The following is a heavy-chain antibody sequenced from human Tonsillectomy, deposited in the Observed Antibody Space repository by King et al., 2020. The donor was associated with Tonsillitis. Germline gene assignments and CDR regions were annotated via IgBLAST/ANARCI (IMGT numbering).Heavy chain of an antibody. CDR2: ISYSGST. V-gene: IGHV4-39*01. J-gene: IGHJ4*02. CDR3: ARLIVGATAVDS. CDR1: GGSISSSTYY. D-gene: IGHD1-26*01. Sequence: MQLQESGPGLVKPSETLSLTCTVSGGSISSSTYYWGWIRQPPGKGLEWIGSISYSGSTYYTPSLKSRVTISVDTSKNQFSLKLSSVTAADPAVYYCARLIVGATAVDSWGQGTLVTVSS.